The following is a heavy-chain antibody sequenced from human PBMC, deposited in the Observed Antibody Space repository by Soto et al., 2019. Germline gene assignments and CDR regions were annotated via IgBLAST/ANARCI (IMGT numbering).Heavy chain of an antibody. CDR3: AREREGCSGGCYPYFDY. Sequence: PSETLSLTCAVSGGSISNNNWWSWVRQPPGKGLEWIGEIYHSGSTNYNPSLKSRVTISVDKSKNQFSLKLSSVTAADTAVFYCAREREGCSGGCYPYFDYWGQGTLVTVSS. V-gene: IGHV4-4*02. D-gene: IGHD2-15*01. CDR1: GGSISNNNW. J-gene: IGHJ4*02. CDR2: IYHSGST.